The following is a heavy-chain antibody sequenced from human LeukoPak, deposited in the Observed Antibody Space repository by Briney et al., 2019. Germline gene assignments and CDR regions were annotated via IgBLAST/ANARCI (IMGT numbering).Heavy chain of an antibody. Sequence: PSETLSLTCTVSGGSISSYYWSWIRQPPGKGLEWIGYIYYSGSTNYNPSLKSRVTISVDTSKNQFSLKLSSVTAADTAVYYCARVDHYDILTGYPDYWGQGTLVTVSS. J-gene: IGHJ4*02. CDR1: GGSISSYY. D-gene: IGHD3-9*01. V-gene: IGHV4-59*01. CDR3: ARVDHYDILTGYPDY. CDR2: IYYSGST.